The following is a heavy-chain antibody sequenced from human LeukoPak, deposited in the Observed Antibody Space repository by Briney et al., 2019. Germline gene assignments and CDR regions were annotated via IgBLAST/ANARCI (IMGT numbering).Heavy chain of an antibody. J-gene: IGHJ4*02. V-gene: IGHV1-69*13. CDR3: ARSYYDSSVTPTIFDY. Sequence: GASVKVSCKASGGTFSSYAISWVRQAPGQGLEWMGGIIPIFGTANYAQKFQGRVTITADESTSTAYMELSSLRSEDTAVYYCARSYYDSSVTPTIFDYWGQGTLVTVSS. D-gene: IGHD3-22*01. CDR2: IIPIFGTA. CDR1: GGTFSSYA.